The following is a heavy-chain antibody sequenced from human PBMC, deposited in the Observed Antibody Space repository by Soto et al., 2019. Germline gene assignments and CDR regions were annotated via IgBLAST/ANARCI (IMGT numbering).Heavy chain of an antibody. D-gene: IGHD3-10*01. CDR3: ARALNTYYYGSGSYYIDAFDI. CDR2: VYYSGST. J-gene: IGHJ3*02. V-gene: IGHV4-59*01. Sequence: SETLSLTCTVSGGSISGYYWSWIRQPPGKGLEWIGYVYYSGSTNYNPSLKSRVTISVDTSKNHFSLKLSSVTAADTAVYYCARALNTYYYGSGSYYIDAFDIWGQGTMVT. CDR1: GGSISGYY.